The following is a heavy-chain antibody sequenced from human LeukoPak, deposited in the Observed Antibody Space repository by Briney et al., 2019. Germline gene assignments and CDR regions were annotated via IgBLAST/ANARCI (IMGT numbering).Heavy chain of an antibody. V-gene: IGHV3-21*01. CDR2: ISSSSDYK. CDR3: ARASDFWSGPFDY. CDR1: GFTFNTYS. D-gene: IGHD3-3*01. Sequence: GGSLRLSCAASGFTFNTYSMNWVRQAPGKGLEWVSSISSSSDYKYYAGSLKGRFTISRDNAKNSLYLQVNSLRDEDTAVYYCARASDFWSGPFDYWGQGTQVTVSS. J-gene: IGHJ4*02.